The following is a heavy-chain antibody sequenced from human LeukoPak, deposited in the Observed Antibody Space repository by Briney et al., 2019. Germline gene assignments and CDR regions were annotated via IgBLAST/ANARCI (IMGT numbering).Heavy chain of an antibody. J-gene: IGHJ4*02. V-gene: IGHV4-61*08. CDR2: IYYSGST. D-gene: IGHD3-22*01. CDR1: VGSISSGGYY. Sequence: SETLSLTCTVSVGSISSGGYYWSWIRQPPGKGLEWIGYIYYSGSTNYNPSLKSRVTISVDTSKNQFSLKLSSVTAADTAVYYCAREGRYYDSSGYPTPFDYWGQGTLVTVSS. CDR3: AREGRYYDSSGYPTPFDY.